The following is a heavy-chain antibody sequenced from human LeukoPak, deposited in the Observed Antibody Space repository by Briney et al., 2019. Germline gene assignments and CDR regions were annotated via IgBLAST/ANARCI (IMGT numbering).Heavy chain of an antibody. CDR3: AKGYGDYFGGMDV. J-gene: IGHJ6*02. Sequence: GGSLRLSCAASGFTFDDYAMHWVRQAPGKGLEWVSGISWNSGSIGYADSVKGRFTISRDNAKDSLYLQMNSLRAEDTALYYCAKGYGDYFGGMDVWGQGTTVTVSS. CDR1: GFTFDDYA. V-gene: IGHV3-9*01. D-gene: IGHD4-17*01. CDR2: ISWNSGSI.